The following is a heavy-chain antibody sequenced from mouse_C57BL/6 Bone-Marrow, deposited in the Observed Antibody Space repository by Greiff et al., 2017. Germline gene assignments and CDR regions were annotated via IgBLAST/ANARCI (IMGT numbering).Heavy chain of an antibody. D-gene: IGHD2-4*01. V-gene: IGHV14-4*01. CDR2: IDPENGDT. CDR3: TSLIYYDYGLFAY. CDR1: GFNIKDDY. J-gene: IGHJ3*01. Sequence: VQLQQSGAELVRPGASVKLSCTASGFNIKDDYMHWVKQRPEQGLEWIGWIDPENGDTEYASKFQGKATITAATSSHTAYLQLSSLTSEDTAVYYCTSLIYYDYGLFAYWGQGTLVTVSA.